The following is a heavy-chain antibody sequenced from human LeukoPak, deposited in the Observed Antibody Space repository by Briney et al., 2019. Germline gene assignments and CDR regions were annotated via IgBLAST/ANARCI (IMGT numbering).Heavy chain of an antibody. CDR1: GFTFSSYS. Sequence: GGSLRLSCAASGFTFSSYSMNWIRQAPGKGLEWVSYISSSGSTIYYADSVKGRFTISRDNAKNSLYLQMNSLRAEDTAVYYWGRGVVGATMDENFDYWGQETLVTVPS. CDR3: GRGVVGATMDENFDY. V-gene: IGHV3-48*04. J-gene: IGHJ4*02. CDR2: ISSSGSTI. D-gene: IGHD1-26*01.